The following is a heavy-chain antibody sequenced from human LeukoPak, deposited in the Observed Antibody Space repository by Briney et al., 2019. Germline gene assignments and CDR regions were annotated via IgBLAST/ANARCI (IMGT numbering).Heavy chain of an antibody. J-gene: IGHJ4*02. Sequence: ASVKVSCKASGYTFTSNVITWVRQAPGQGLEWMGCITTYNGDTNYAQKFQGRVTMTTDTSTSTAYMELRSLRSDDTAVYYCARGRYSGSYTLFDYWGQGILVTVSS. D-gene: IGHD1-26*01. V-gene: IGHV1-18*01. CDR1: GYTFTSNV. CDR3: ARGRYSGSYTLFDY. CDR2: ITTYNGDT.